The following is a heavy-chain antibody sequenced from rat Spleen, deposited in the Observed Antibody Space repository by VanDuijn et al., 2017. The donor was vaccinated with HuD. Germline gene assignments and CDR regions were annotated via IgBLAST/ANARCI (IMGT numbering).Heavy chain of an antibody. V-gene: IGHV5S10*01. CDR1: GFTFSNYD. Sequence: EVQLVESGGGLVQPGRSLSCAASGFTFSNYDMAWVRQAPTKGLEWVATIIYDGTRTFYRDSVQGRFTISRDNAKSTLYLHMDSLTSEDTATYYCATGPRILRLDWFAYWGQGTLVTVSS. CDR2: IIYDGTRT. J-gene: IGHJ3*01. D-gene: IGHD1-6*01. CDR3: ATGPRILRLDWFAY.